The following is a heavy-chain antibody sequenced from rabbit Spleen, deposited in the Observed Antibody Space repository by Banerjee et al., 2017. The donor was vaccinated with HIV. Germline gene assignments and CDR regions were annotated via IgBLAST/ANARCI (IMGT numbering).Heavy chain of an antibody. CDR2: IYSGSGST. Sequence: QEQLEESGGDLVKPGASLTVTCKASGLDFSSYWMCWVRQAPGKGLEWIGCIYSGSGSTWYASWAKGRFTITRSTSLNTVTLQLNSLTAADTATYFCARGAGVGLSGYAGYFTLWGPGTLVTVS. CDR3: ARGAGVGLSGYAGYFTL. V-gene: IGHV1S43*01. D-gene: IGHD1-1*01. J-gene: IGHJ4*01. CDR1: GLDFSSYW.